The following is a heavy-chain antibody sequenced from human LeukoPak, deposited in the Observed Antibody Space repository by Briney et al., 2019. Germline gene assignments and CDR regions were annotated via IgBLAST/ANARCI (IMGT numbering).Heavy chain of an antibody. CDR1: GYTLTELS. CDR2: FDPEDGET. V-gene: IGHV1-24*01. CDR3: ATAGVLRYFDGLGYWFDP. D-gene: IGHD3-9*01. J-gene: IGHJ5*02. Sequence: GASVKVSCKVSGYTLTELSMHWVRQAPVKGLEWMGGFDPEDGETIYAQKFQGRVTMTEDTSTDTAYMELSSLRSEDTAVYYCATAGVLRYFDGLGYWFDPWGQGTLVTVSS.